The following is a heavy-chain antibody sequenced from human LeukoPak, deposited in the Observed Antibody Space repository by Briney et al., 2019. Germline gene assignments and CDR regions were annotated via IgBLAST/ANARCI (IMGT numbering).Heavy chain of an antibody. V-gene: IGHV3-23*01. CDR3: AKDLHDYGDYGGDY. D-gene: IGHD4-17*01. CDR1: GFTFSSYA. CDR2: ISGSGGST. Sequence: GGSLRLSCAASGFTFSSYAMSWVRQAPGKGLEWVSAISGSGGSTYYADSVKGRFTISRDNSKNTLYLQMNSLRAEDTAVYYCAKDLHDYGDYGGDYWGQGTLVTVSS. J-gene: IGHJ4*02.